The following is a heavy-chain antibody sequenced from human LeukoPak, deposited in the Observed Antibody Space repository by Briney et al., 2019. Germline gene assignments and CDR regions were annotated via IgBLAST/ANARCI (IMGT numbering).Heavy chain of an antibody. V-gene: IGHV1-2*02. CDR3: ARGLYSSSSILAFDI. CDR1: GYTFTGYY. CDR2: INPNSGGT. J-gene: IGHJ3*02. Sequence: ASVKVSCKASGYTFTGYYMHWVRQAPGQGLKWMGWINPNSGGTNYAQKFQGRVTMTRDTSISTAYMELSRLRSDDTAVYYCARGLYSSSSILAFDIWGQGTMVTVSS. D-gene: IGHD6-6*01.